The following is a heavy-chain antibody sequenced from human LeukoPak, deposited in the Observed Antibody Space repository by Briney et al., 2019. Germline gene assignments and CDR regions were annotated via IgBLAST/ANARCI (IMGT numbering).Heavy chain of an antibody. J-gene: IGHJ4*02. CDR2: ITSSSNYI. CDR3: ARDRGYFDN. Sequence: PGGSLRLSCAASGFTYSIYSMNWVRQAPGKGLEWLSSITSSSNYIYYADSVKGRFTISRNNVQNSLYLQMKSLRAEDTAMYYCARDRGYFDNWGQGTLVTVSS. CDR1: GFTYSIYS. V-gene: IGHV3-21*01.